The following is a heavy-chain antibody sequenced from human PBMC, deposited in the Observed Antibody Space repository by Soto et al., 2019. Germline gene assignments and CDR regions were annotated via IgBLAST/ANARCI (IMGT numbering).Heavy chain of an antibody. J-gene: IGHJ3*02. D-gene: IGHD3-16*02. CDR2: ISAYNGNT. CDR3: ARTSYVRGSYRSDDAFDI. CDR1: GYTFTSYG. Sequence: QVQLVQSGAEVKKPGASVKVSCKASGYTFTSYGISWVRQAPGQGLEWMGWISAYNGNTNYAQKLQGRVTMTTDRSTSTAYMGLRSLRSDDTAVYYCARTSYVRGSYRSDDAFDIWGQGTMVTVSS. V-gene: IGHV1-18*01.